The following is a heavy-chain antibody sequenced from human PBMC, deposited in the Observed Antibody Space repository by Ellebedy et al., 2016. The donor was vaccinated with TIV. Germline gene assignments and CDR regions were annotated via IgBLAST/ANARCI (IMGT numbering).Heavy chain of an antibody. CDR3: ARTIVVVPAALPNWFDP. J-gene: IGHJ5*02. V-gene: IGHV4-59*01. D-gene: IGHD2-2*01. CDR1: GGSISSYY. CDR2: IYYSGST. Sequence: SETLSLXCTVSGGSISSYYWSWIRQPPGKGLEWIGYIYYSGSTNYNPSLKSRVTISVDTSKNQFSLKLSSVTAADTAVYYCARTIVVVPAALPNWFDPWGQGTLVTVSS.